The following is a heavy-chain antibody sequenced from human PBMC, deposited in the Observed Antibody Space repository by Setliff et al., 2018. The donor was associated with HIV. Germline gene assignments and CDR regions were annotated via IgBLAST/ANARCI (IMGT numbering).Heavy chain of an antibody. CDR3: AKMTPSYYFYMDA. D-gene: IGHD2-15*01. CDR2: ISTSGSPI. V-gene: IGHV3-48*03. CDR1: GFTFRSYA. Sequence: GGSLRLSCAASGFTFRSYAMHWVRQAPGKGLEWVSFISTSGSPIYYADSVKGRFTISRDNAKNSLYLQMHSLRAEDTAIYYCAKMTPSYYFYMDAWGNGTTVTVSS. J-gene: IGHJ6*03.